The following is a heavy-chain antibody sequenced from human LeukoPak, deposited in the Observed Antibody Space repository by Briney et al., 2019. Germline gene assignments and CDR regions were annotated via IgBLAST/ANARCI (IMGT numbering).Heavy chain of an antibody. Sequence: ASVKVSCKASGYTFTGYYMHWVRQAPGQGLEWMGWINPNSGGTNYAQKFQGRVTMTRDTSISTAYMELSRLRSDDTAVYYCARDLVIAAAGKNAPAGYWGQGTLVTVSS. D-gene: IGHD6-13*01. CDR1: GYTFTGYY. CDR3: ARDLVIAAAGKNAPAGY. V-gene: IGHV1-2*02. J-gene: IGHJ4*02. CDR2: INPNSGGT.